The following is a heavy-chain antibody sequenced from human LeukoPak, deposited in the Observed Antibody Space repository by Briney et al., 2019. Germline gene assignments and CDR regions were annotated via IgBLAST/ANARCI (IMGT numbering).Heavy chain of an antibody. J-gene: IGHJ3*02. CDR2: ISSSSSTI. D-gene: IGHD3-22*01. V-gene: IGHV3-48*01. CDR3: ARGPPYYYDTDDAFDI. CDR1: GFTFSSYT. Sequence: PGGSLRLSCSVSGFTFSSYTMNWVRQAPGKGLEWVSHISSSSSTIYYADSVKGRFTVSRDNAKNSLYLQMNSLRAEDTAVYYCARGPPYYYDTDDAFDIWGQGTMVTVSS.